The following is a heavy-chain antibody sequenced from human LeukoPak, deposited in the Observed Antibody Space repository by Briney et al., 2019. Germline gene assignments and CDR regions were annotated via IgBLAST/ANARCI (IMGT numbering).Heavy chain of an antibody. J-gene: IGHJ1*01. V-gene: IGHV3-53*01. CDR3: ARDQYTSNWYVHH. CDR1: GFTVSSNY. CDR2: ISSVGST. D-gene: IGHD4-11*01. Sequence: GGSLRLSCAASGFTVSSNYMSWVRQAPGKGLEWVSLISSVGSTYYADSVKGRFTISRDNSKNTLYLQMNSLRAEDTAVYYCARDQYTSNWYVHHWGQGTLVTVSS.